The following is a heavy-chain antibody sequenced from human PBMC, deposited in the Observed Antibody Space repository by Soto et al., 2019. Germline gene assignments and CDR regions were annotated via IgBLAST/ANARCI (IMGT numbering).Heavy chain of an antibody. D-gene: IGHD1-26*01. CDR2: IYPGDSDT. CDR1: GYSFTTYW. J-gene: IGHJ3*02. CDR3: ARHLRVGAIDAFDI. Sequence: PGESLKISCKASGYSFTTYWIGWVRQMPGKGLEWMGIIYPGDSDTRFNPSFQGHVTISVDKSISTAYLQWSSLKASDIAMYYCARHLRVGAIDAFDIWGQGTMVTVSS. V-gene: IGHV5-51*01.